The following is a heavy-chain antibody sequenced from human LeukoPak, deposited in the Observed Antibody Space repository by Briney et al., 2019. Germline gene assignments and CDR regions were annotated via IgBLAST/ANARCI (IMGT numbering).Heavy chain of an antibody. D-gene: IGHD6-13*01. CDR1: GGSIRSTSYY. CDR3: ARHRIAVAGTTHNWFDP. J-gene: IGHJ5*02. CDR2: LYYSGST. Sequence: SETLSLSCTVSGGSIRSTSYYWGWIRQPPGKGLEWIGSLYYSGSTYYNPSLKSRVTISVDTSKNQVSLKLSSVTAADTAVYYCARHRIAVAGTTHNWFDPWGQGTLVTVSS. V-gene: IGHV4-39*01.